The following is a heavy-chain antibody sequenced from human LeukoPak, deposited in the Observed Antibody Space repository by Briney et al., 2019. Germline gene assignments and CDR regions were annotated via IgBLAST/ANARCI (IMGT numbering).Heavy chain of an antibody. D-gene: IGHD2-8*01. V-gene: IGHV1-18*01. CDR3: ARDGWSLGP. CDR2: ISVYSGNT. CDR1: GYTCASYG. J-gene: IGHJ5*02. Sequence: GASVKVSCKASGYTCASYGVTWVRQAPGQGPEWMAWISVYSGNTEYAQKFQDRVTLTADTSTSTVYMELRSLRSDDTAVYYCARDGWSLGPWGQGTLVTVSS.